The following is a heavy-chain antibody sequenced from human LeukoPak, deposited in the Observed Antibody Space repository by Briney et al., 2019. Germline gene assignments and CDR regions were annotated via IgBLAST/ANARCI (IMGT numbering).Heavy chain of an antibody. Sequence: SETLSLTCTVSGGSISSYYWSWIRQPPGKGLEWIGYIYYSGSTNYNPSLKSRVTISVDTSKNQFSLKLSSVTAADTAVYYCARDTYYYDSSGYYGMDVWGQGTTVTVSS. CDR1: GGSISSYY. D-gene: IGHD3-22*01. J-gene: IGHJ6*02. CDR3: ARDTYYYDSSGYYGMDV. V-gene: IGHV4-59*01. CDR2: IYYSGST.